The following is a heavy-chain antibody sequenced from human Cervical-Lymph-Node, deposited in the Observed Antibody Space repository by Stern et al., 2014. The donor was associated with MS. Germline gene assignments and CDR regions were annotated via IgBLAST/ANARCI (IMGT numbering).Heavy chain of an antibody. D-gene: IGHD3-10*01. V-gene: IGHV3-15*01. CDR2: IKSNTEGGTT. CDR1: GFTFIDAW. CDR3: ATDLIIDY. Sequence: VQLVQSGGGLVKPGGSLRLSCAASGFTFIDAWMSWVRPAPGKGLEWVGRIKSNTEGGTTDYAAPVRGRFTISRDDSKDILYLQMDSLKIEDTAVYYCATDLIIDYWGQGALVTVSS. J-gene: IGHJ4*02.